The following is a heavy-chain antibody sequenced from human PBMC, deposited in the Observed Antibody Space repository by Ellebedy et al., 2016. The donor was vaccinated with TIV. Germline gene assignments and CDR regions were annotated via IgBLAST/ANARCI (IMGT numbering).Heavy chain of an antibody. CDR1: GFTFSSYA. Sequence: GESLKISCAASGFTFSSYAMSWVRQAPGKGLEWVSAISGSGGSTYYADSVKGRFTISRDNSKNTLYLQMNSLRAEDTAVYYPVRYYYDSSGYPWFDYWGQGTLVTVSS. CDR3: VRYYYDSSGYPWFDY. CDR2: ISGSGGST. V-gene: IGHV3-23*01. D-gene: IGHD3-22*01. J-gene: IGHJ4*02.